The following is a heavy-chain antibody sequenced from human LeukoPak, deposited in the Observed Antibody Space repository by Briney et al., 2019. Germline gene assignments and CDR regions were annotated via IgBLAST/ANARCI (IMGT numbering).Heavy chain of an antibody. CDR1: GGTFSSYA. Sequence: ASVKVSCKASGGTFSSYAISWVRQAPGQGLEWMGGIIPIFGTANYAQKYQGRVTITTDESTSTAYMELSSLRSEDTAVYYCARVTRRYYYYMDAWGKGTTVTVSS. D-gene: IGHD4-23*01. CDR3: ARVTRRYYYYMDA. J-gene: IGHJ6*03. V-gene: IGHV1-69*05. CDR2: IIPIFGTA.